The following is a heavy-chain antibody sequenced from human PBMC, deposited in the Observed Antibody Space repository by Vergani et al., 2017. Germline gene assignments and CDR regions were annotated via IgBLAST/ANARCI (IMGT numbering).Heavy chain of an antibody. V-gene: IGHV3-33*05. CDR1: GFKFSQFG. CDR2: ISYDGSKT. CDR3: AGPQGTSAYYYGGIDY. Sequence: QVQLVESGGGVVQPGTSLRLSCEASGFKFSQFGMHWVRQGPGKGLEWVAFISYDGSKTQYADSVKGRFTISRDNSKNTLSLQMNSLTAEDTAIYYCAGPQGTSAYYYGGIDYWGQGILVTVSS. D-gene: IGHD3-22*01. J-gene: IGHJ4*02.